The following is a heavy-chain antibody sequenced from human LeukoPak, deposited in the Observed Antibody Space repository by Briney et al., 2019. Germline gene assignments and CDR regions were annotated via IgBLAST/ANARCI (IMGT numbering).Heavy chain of an antibody. V-gene: IGHV3-7*04. CDR1: GFTFSSYW. CDR3: ARARPPDSSGYYPPEYFQH. CDR2: IEEDGSEK. Sequence: QPGGSLLLSCAASGFTFSSYWMSWVRPAPGKGLEWVANIEEDGSEKHYVDSVKGRFTISRDNAKNSLYLQMNSLRAEDTAVYYCARARPPDSSGYYPPEYFQHWGQGTLVTVSS. D-gene: IGHD3-22*01. J-gene: IGHJ1*01.